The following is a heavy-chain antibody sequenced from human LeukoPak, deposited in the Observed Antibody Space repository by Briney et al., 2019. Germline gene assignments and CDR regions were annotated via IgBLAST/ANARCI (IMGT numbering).Heavy chain of an antibody. CDR1: DGSISTYY. Sequence: SETLSLTCTVSDGSISTYYWSWIRQPAGKGLEWIGRIYTTGSTNYNPSLKSRVTMSVDTSKNQFSLKLSSVTAADTGVYYCARGGLPRENWFDPWGQGTLVTVSS. CDR3: ARGGLPRENWFDP. CDR2: IYTTGST. V-gene: IGHV4-4*07. D-gene: IGHD1-26*01. J-gene: IGHJ5*02.